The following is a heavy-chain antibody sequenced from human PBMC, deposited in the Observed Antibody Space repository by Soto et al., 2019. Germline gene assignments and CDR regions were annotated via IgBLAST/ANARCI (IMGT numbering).Heavy chain of an antibody. J-gene: IGHJ6*02. CDR1: GYSFTSYW. Sequence: GESLKISCKGSGYSFTSYWIGWVRQMPGKGLEWMGIIYPGDSDTRYSPSFQGQVTISADESISTAYLQWSSLKASDTAMYYCARHADFWSGYYRRGGYYGMDVWGQGTTVTVSS. V-gene: IGHV5-51*01. D-gene: IGHD3-3*01. CDR2: IYPGDSDT. CDR3: ARHADFWSGYYRRGGYYGMDV.